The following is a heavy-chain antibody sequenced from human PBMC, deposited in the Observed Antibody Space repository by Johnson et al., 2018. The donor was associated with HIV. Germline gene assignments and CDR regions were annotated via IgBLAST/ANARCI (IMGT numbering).Heavy chain of an antibody. V-gene: IGHV3-15*01. D-gene: IGHD6-6*01. CDR2: IKSKTDGGTT. J-gene: IGHJ3*02. CDR3: AKGQYSSSPCAFDI. CDR1: GFTFSSYW. Sequence: VQLVESGGGVVQPGRSLRLSCAASGFTFSSYWMSWVRQAPGKGLEWVGRIKSKTDGGTTDYAAPVKGRFTISRDNSKNTLYLQMGSLRAEDMAVYYCAKGQYSSSPCAFDIWGQGTMVTVSS.